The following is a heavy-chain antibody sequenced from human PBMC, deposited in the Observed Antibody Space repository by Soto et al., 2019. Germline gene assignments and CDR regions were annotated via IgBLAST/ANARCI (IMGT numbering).Heavy chain of an antibody. CDR2: ISAYNGNT. V-gene: IGHV1-18*01. CDR3: ASRYCSGGSCQADFDI. D-gene: IGHD2-15*01. Sequence: ASVKVSCKASGYTFTSYGTSWVRQAPGQGLEWMGWISAYNGNTNYAQKLQGRVTMTTDTSTSTAYMELRSLRSDDTAVYYCASRYCSGGSCQADFDIWGQGTMVTVSS. CDR1: GYTFTSYG. J-gene: IGHJ3*02.